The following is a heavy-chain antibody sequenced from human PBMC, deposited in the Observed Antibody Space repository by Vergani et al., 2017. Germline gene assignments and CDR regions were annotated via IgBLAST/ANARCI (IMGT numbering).Heavy chain of an antibody. Sequence: QITLKESGPTLVKPTQTLTLTCTFSGFSLSTSGVGVGWIRQPPGKALEWLALIYWDDDKRYSPSLKSRLTITKDTSKNQVVLTMTNMDPVDTATYYCANEYYDILTGPEWYFDYWGQGTLVTVSS. J-gene: IGHJ4*02. CDR2: IYWDDDK. CDR3: ANEYYDILTGPEWYFDY. V-gene: IGHV2-5*02. CDR1: GFSLSTSGVG. D-gene: IGHD3-9*01.